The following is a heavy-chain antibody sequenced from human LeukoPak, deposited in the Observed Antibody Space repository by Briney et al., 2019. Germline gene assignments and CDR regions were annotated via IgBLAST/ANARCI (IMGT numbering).Heavy chain of an antibody. CDR3: AREDGGSYLDY. J-gene: IGHJ4*02. CDR2: IWYDGSNK. Sequence: PGGSLRLSCAASGFTFSNYGMHWVRQAPGKGLEWVAIIWYDGSNKYYADSVKGQFTISRDNSKNTLYLQMNSLRAEDTAVYYRAREDGGSYLDYWGQGTLVTVSS. CDR1: GFTFSNYG. D-gene: IGHD1-26*01. V-gene: IGHV3-33*01.